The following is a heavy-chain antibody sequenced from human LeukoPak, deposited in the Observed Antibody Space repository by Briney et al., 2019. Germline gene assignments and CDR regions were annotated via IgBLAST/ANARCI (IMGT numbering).Heavy chain of an antibody. J-gene: IGHJ3*02. CDR2: IYTSGST. V-gene: IGHV4-61*02. Sequence: SETLSLTCTVSGGSISSGSYYWSWIRQPAGKGLEWIGRIYTSGSTNYNPSLKGRVTMSVDTSKNQFSLKLSSVTAADTAVYYCARDFRTHSTSAPWDAFDIWGQGTMVTVSS. CDR1: GGSISSGSYY. D-gene: IGHD2-2*01. CDR3: ARDFRTHSTSAPWDAFDI.